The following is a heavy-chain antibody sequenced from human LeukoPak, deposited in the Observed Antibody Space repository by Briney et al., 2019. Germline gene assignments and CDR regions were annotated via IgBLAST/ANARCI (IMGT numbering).Heavy chain of an antibody. CDR2: IYGGDAA. J-gene: IGHJ4*02. D-gene: IGHD6-13*01. V-gene: IGHV3-66*02. CDR3: VTSTGQQFIPYDY. CDR1: GINVSSNH. Sequence: GGSLRLSCAASGINVSSNHMTWIRQAPGKGLEGVSLIYGGDAAYYAESVRGRFMISRDNLKNTLFLQMNSLRVEDTAVYYCVTSTGQQFIPYDYWGQGTHVTVSS.